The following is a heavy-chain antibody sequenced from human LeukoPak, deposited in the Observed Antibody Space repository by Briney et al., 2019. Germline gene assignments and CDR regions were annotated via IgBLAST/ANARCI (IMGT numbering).Heavy chain of an antibody. V-gene: IGHV4-31*03. J-gene: IGHJ4*02. Sequence: PSETLSLTCTVSGGSISSGGYYWSWIRQHPGRGLEWIGYIYYSGSTYYNPSLKSRVTISVDTSKNQFSLKLSSVTAADTAVYYCAGTSIAYELFDYWGQGTLVTVSS. D-gene: IGHD6-6*01. CDR3: AGTSIAYELFDY. CDR2: IYYSGST. CDR1: GGSISSGGYY.